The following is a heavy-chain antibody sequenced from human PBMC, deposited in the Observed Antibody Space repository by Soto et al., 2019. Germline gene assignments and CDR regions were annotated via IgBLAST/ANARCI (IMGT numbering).Heavy chain of an antibody. CDR2: TYYRSKWYI. Sequence: SQTLSLTCDISGDSVSSNCAAWNWIRQTPSRGLEWLGRTYYRSKWYINYAVSVKSRITVNPDTSKNQFSLQLNSVTPEDTAVYYCARGSWDDVTGHYYMDVWGKGTTVTV. J-gene: IGHJ6*03. D-gene: IGHD1-1*01. CDR3: ARGSWDDVTGHYYMDV. CDR1: GDSVSSNCAA. V-gene: IGHV6-1*01.